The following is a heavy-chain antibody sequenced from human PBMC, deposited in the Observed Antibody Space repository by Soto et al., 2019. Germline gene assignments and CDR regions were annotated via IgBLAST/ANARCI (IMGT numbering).Heavy chain of an antibody. Sequence: QVHLQESGPGLVKPSQTLSLTCTVSGGSLTSNGYYWSWIRQRPEQGLEWLGYIYYSGTTHFNPSLKSRLSISMDTSNNQFSLNLTSVTAADTAVYFCARDLLYRAVFEIWGQGTLVTVSA. V-gene: IGHV4-31*03. CDR2: IYYSGTT. J-gene: IGHJ3*02. D-gene: IGHD3-3*01. CDR3: ARDLLYRAVFEI. CDR1: GGSLTSNGYY.